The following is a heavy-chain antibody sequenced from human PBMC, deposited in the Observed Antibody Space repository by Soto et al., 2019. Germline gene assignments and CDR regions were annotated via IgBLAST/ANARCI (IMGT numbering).Heavy chain of an antibody. D-gene: IGHD2-2*02. Sequence: QVRLVESGGGVVQPGRSLRLSCAASGFTFSSYAMHWVRQAPGKGLEWVAVISYDGSNKYYADSVKGRFTISRDNSKNTLYLQMNSLRAEDTAVYYCARDRIPDYWGQGTLVTVSS. V-gene: IGHV3-30-3*01. J-gene: IGHJ4*02. CDR3: ARDRIPDY. CDR1: GFTFSSYA. CDR2: ISYDGSNK.